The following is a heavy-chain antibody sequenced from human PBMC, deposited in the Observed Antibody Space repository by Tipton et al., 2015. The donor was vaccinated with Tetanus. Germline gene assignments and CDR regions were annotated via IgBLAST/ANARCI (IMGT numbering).Heavy chain of an antibody. Sequence: TLSLTCTVSGGSVSSYYWTWFRQPPGKRLEWIGFVSSSGNSNYSPSLTGRVSMSLDTSKQQFSLSLTSATAADTAVYYCARGWSECSSWSCSPLDSWGQGTLATVS. J-gene: IGHJ5*01. V-gene: IGHV4-4*07. CDR2: VSSSGNS. CDR1: GGSVSSYY. D-gene: IGHD2-2*01. CDR3: ARGWSECSSWSCSPLDS.